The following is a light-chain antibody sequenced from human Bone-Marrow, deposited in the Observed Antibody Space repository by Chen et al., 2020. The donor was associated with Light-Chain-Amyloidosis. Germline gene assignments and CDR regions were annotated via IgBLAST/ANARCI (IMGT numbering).Light chain of an antibody. CDR2: DDS. CDR3: QVWDRSSERPV. CDR1: NIGSTS. J-gene: IGLJ3*02. V-gene: IGLV3-21*02. Sequence: SYVLTQPSSVSVAPGQTATIACGGNNIGSTSVHWYQQTPGQAPLLVFYDDSDRPSGIPERLSGSNSGNTATLTSSRVEAGDEADYYCQVWDRSSERPVFGGGTKLTVL.